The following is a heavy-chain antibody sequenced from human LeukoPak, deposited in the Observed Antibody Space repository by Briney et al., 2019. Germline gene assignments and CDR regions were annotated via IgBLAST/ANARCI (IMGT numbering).Heavy chain of an antibody. D-gene: IGHD3-22*01. CDR1: GLTFSSYA. CDR3: AKMYYDSSGHFDY. V-gene: IGHV3-23*01. Sequence: GGSLRLSCAASGLTFSSYAMSWVRQAPGKGLEWVSASSGSGGSTYNTDSVKGRFTISRDNSKNTLYLQMNSLRAEDTAVYYCAKMYYDSSGHFDYWGQGTLVTVSS. J-gene: IGHJ4*02. CDR2: SSGSGGST.